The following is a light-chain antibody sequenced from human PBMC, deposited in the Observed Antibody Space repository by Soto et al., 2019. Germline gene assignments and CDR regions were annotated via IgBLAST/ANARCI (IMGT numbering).Light chain of an antibody. CDR2: GAS. V-gene: IGKV3-15*01. CDR1: QSVSSN. J-gene: IGKJ2*01. CDR3: QKYNNWPYT. Sequence: EIVMTQSPATLSVSPGERAALSCRASQSVSSNLAWYQQRPGQAPRLLIFGASTRAIGVPARFSGGGSGTEFTLTISSLQSEDFAVYYCQKYNNWPYTFGQGTNLEIK.